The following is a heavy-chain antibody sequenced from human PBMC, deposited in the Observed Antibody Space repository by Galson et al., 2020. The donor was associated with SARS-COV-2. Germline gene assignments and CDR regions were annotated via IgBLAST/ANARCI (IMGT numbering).Heavy chain of an antibody. CDR3: ARDPITVTTEVGDY. CDR2: IWYDGSNK. CDR1: GFTFSSYG. J-gene: IGHJ4*02. D-gene: IGHD4-17*01. Sequence: GASLKISCAASGFTFSSYGMHWVRQAPGKGLEWVAVIWYDGSNKYYADSVKGRFTISRDNSKNTLYLQMNSLRAEDTAVYYCARDPITVTTEVGDYWGQGTLVTVS. V-gene: IGHV3-33*01.